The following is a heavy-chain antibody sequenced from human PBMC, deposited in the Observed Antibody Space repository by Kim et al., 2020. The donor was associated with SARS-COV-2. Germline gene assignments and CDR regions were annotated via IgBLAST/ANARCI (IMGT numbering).Heavy chain of an antibody. Sequence: GGSLRLSCAASGFTFDDYAMHWVRQAPGKGLEWVSLISGDGGSTYYADSVKGRFTISRDNSKNSLYLQMNSLRTEDTALYYCATGSDGELLSDYWGQGTLVTVSS. J-gene: IGHJ4*02. D-gene: IGHD3-10*01. CDR1: GFTFDDYA. CDR2: ISGDGGST. CDR3: ATGSDGELLSDY. V-gene: IGHV3-43*02.